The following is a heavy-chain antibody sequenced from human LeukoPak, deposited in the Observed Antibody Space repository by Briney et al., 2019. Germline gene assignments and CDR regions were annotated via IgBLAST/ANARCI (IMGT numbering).Heavy chain of an antibody. CDR1: GGSISSGGYY. J-gene: IGHJ5*02. Sequence: SQTLSLTCTVSGGSISSGGYYWSWIRQHPGTGLEWIGYIYYSGSTYYNPSLKSRVTISVDTSKNQFSLKLSSVTAADTAVYYCARGYDFWSGYVPYNWFDPWGQGTLVTVSS. CDR2: IYYSGST. CDR3: ARGYDFWSGYVPYNWFDP. V-gene: IGHV4-31*03. D-gene: IGHD3-3*01.